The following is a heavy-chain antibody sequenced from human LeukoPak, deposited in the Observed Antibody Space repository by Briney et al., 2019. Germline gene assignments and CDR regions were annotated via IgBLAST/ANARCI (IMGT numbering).Heavy chain of an antibody. J-gene: IGHJ3*02. CDR2: ISSSSSTI. CDR1: GFTFSSYS. Sequence: GGSLRLSCAASGFTFSSYSMNWVRQAPGKGLEWVSYISSSSSTIYYADSVKGRFTISRDNAKNSLYLQMNSLRAEDTAVYYCARRIRYYDSSGYGPTADSDAFDIWGQGTMVTVSS. D-gene: IGHD3-22*01. CDR3: ARRIRYYDSSGYGPTADSDAFDI. V-gene: IGHV3-48*04.